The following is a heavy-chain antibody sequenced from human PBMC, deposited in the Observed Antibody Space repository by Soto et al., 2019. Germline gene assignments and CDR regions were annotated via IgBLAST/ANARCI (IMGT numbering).Heavy chain of an antibody. CDR1: GYSISSGYY. J-gene: IGHJ4*02. D-gene: IGHD6-19*01. CDR2: VYHSGST. Sequence: TSETLSLTCAVSGYSISSGYYWGWIRQPPGKGLEWIGTVYHSGSTFYNPSLKSPVTISVDTSKNQFSLRLTSVTAADTALSYCARIDRSGWNHNFFDSSGQGTLVTVSS. CDR3: ARIDRSGWNHNFFDS. V-gene: IGHV4-38-2*01.